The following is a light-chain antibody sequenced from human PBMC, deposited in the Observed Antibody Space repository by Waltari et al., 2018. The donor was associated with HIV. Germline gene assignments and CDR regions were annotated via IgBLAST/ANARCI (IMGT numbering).Light chain of an antibody. Sequence: SYVLTRPPSVSVAPGQTARITCGGDNIGTKSVHWYQQNPGQAPVLVVYDDRDRPSGIPERFSGSNSGNTATLTVSRVEVGDEADYYCQVWDGSSDHWVFGGGTKLTVL. V-gene: IGLV3-21*02. CDR3: QVWDGSSDHWV. CDR1: NIGTKS. J-gene: IGLJ3*02. CDR2: DDR.